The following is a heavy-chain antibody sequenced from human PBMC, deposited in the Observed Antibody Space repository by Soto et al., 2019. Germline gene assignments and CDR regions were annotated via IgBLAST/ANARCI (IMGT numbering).Heavy chain of an antibody. D-gene: IGHD6-6*01. CDR2: IYYSGST. Sequence: PSETLSLTCTVSGGSISSGYYYGSWNRQPPGKGLEWIGYIYYSGSTYYNPSLKSRVTISVDTSKNQFSLKLSSVTAADTAVYYCASQSSSSLPGTDAFGIWGQGTMVTVSS. J-gene: IGHJ3*02. CDR1: GGSISSGYYY. CDR3: ASQSSSSLPGTDAFGI. V-gene: IGHV4-30-4*01.